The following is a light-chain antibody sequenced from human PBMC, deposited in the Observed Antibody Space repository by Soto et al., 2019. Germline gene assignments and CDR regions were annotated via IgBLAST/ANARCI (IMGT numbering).Light chain of an antibody. CDR3: QQSYSTLIT. CDR1: QSIRSY. V-gene: IGKV1-39*01. CDR2: AAS. J-gene: IGKJ5*01. Sequence: DIYMTQSPSSMSASVGDSVIIACRTSQSIRSYVNWSQQKPGKAPKILSYAASSLQSGVPSRFSGSGAGTDFTLTSSSLQPEDFATYYCQQSYSTLITFGQGTRLEIK.